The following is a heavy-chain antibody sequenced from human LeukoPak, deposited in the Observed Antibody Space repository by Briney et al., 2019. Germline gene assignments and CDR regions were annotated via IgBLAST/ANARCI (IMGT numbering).Heavy chain of an antibody. V-gene: IGHV3-64D*09. CDR1: GCTFSTCA. J-gene: IGHJ4*02. Sequence: GGTVTLICSVSGCTFSTCAMHWLRQAPGKGLEFVSAISSNGGSTFHADSVKGRFTISRDNSKDTLYLQMSSLRAEDTAVYYCVKSASIGSYSCSNYWGQGTLVTVSS. CDR3: VKSASIGSYSCSNY. CDR2: ISSNGGST. D-gene: IGHD1-26*01.